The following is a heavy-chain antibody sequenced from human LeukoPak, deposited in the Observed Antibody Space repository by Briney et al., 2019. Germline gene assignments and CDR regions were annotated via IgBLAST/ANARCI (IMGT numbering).Heavy chain of an antibody. CDR1: GGSFSGYY. V-gene: IGHV4-34*01. CDR2: INHSGST. J-gene: IGHJ4*02. D-gene: IGHD2-15*01. Sequence: MPSETLSLTCAVYGGSFSGYYWSWIRQPPGKGLEWIGEINHSGSTNYNPSLKSRVTISVDTSKNQFSLKLSSVTAADTAVYYCARGDCSGGSRYSALPHYWGQGTLVTVSS. CDR3: ARGDCSGGSRYSALPHY.